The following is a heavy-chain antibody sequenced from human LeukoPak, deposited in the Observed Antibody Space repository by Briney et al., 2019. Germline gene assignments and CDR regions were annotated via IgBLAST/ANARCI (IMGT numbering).Heavy chain of an antibody. CDR3: ARAEGGYGSGSYSYYYYYMDV. D-gene: IGHD3-10*01. CDR2: ISSSSSYI. CDR1: GFTFSSYS. J-gene: IGHJ6*03. V-gene: IGHV3-21*01. Sequence: GGSLRLSCAASGFTFSSYSMNWVRQAPGKGLEWVSSISSSSSYIYYADSVKGRFTISRDNAKNSLYLQMNSLRAEDTAVYYCARAEGGYGSGSYSYYYYYMDVWGKGTTVTVSS.